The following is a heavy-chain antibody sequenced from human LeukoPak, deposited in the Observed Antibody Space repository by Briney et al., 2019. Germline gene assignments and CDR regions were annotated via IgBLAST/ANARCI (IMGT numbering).Heavy chain of an antibody. CDR3: ARAIYCSSTSCFGYNWFDP. CDR1: GGSNNSGGYY. Sequence: PSETLSLTCSVSGGSNNSGGYYWSWIRHHPGKGLEWIVYIYYSGSTYYNSSLKSRVTISVDTSKSQSSLKLNFVTAANTAEYYCARAIYCSSTSCFGYNWFDPWGQGTLVTVSS. D-gene: IGHD2-2*01. J-gene: IGHJ5*02. CDR2: IYYSGST. V-gene: IGHV4-31*03.